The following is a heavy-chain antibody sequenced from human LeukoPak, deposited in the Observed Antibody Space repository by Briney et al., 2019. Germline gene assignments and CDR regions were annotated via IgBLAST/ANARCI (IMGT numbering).Heavy chain of an antibody. CDR3: ARDFYYDSSGYYDYFDY. CDR1: GFTFSNYN. D-gene: IGHD3-22*01. J-gene: IGHJ4*02. CDR2: SSSSFGET. Sequence: PGGSLRLSCAASGFTFSNYNMNWVRQAPGKGLEWVSVSSSSFGETYYADSVKGRFTISRDNAKNSLYLQMNSLRAEDTAVYYCARDFYYDSSGYYDYFDYWGQGTLVTVSS. V-gene: IGHV3-21*01.